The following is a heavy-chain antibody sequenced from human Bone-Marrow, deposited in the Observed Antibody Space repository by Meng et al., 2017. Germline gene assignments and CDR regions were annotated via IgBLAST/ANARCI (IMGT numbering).Heavy chain of an antibody. CDR1: GFTFGNAW. J-gene: IGHJ4*02. D-gene: IGHD6-13*01. Sequence: GESLKISCAASGFTFGNAWMSWVRQAPGKGLEWVGRIKSKTDGGTTDYAAPVKGRFTIARDDSKNTLYLQMNSLKTEDTAVYYCATPDCSTWVYYFDYWGQGTLVTVSS. V-gene: IGHV3-15*01. CDR3: ATPDCSTWVYYFDY. CDR2: IKSKTDGGTT.